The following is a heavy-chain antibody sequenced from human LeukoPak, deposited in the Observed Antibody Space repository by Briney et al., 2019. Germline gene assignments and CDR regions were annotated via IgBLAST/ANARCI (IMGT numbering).Heavy chain of an antibody. J-gene: IGHJ4*02. V-gene: IGHV3-7*01. CDR1: GFTFSSYW. CDR2: IKEDGSEK. Sequence: GGSLRLSCAASGFTFSSYWMSWVRQAPGKGLEWVANIKEDGSEKYYVDSVKGRFTLSRDNAKTSLYLQMSSLRAEDTAVYFCARDGKYDYVWGSYRAWDYWGQGTLVTVS. CDR3: ARDGKYDYVWGSYRAWDY. D-gene: IGHD3-16*02.